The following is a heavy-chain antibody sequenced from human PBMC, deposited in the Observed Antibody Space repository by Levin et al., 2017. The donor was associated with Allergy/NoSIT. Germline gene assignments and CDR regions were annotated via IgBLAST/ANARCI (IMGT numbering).Heavy chain of an antibody. CDR2: IYYSGST. V-gene: IGHV4-39*07. D-gene: IGHD2-21*02. CDR1: GGSISSSSYY. CDR3: ARRCGGDCYGGYY. J-gene: IGHJ4*02. Sequence: NPSETLSLTCTVSGGSISSSSYYWGWIRQPPGKGLEWIGSIYYSGSTYYNPSLKSRVTISVDTSKNQFSLKLSSVTAADTAVYYCARRCGGDCYGGYYWGQGTLVTVSS.